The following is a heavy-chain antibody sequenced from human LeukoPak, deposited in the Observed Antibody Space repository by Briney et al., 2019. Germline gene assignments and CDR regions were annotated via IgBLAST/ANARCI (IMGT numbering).Heavy chain of an antibody. J-gene: IGHJ3*02. CDR1: GGSFSGYY. CDR2: INHSGST. Sequence: SETLSLTCAVYGGSFSGYYWSWIRQPPGKGLEWIGEINHSGSTNYNPSLKSRVTISVDTSKNQFSLKLSSVTAADTAVYYCARGAHDYGGRDGAFDIWGQGTMVTVSS. V-gene: IGHV4-34*01. D-gene: IGHD4-23*01. CDR3: ARGAHDYGGRDGAFDI.